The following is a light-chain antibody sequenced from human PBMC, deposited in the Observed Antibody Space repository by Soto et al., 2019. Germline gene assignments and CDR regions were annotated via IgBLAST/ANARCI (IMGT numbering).Light chain of an antibody. V-gene: IGKV3-15*01. CDR3: QQYKNWLTWT. CDR2: GAS. J-gene: IGKJ1*01. Sequence: EIVMTQSPATLSVSPGESATLSCRASQSVSSRLAWYQHKPGQAPRLLIYGASTRATGIPARFSGSGSGTEFTLNISSQQSEYIVVYYCQQYKNWLTWTFGQGTKVEI. CDR1: QSVSSR.